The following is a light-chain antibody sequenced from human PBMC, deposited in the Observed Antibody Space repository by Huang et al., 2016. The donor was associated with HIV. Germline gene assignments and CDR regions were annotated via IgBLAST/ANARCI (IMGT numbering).Light chain of an antibody. CDR3: QKYNSAPYT. CDR2: AAS. Sequence: DIQMTQSPSSLSTSVGDRVTITCRASQGAGNSLAWYQQKTGKVPKLLIYAASTLRSGVPSRFSGSGSVTEFTLTISGLQPEDVATYYCQKYNSAPYTFGQGTRLDIK. V-gene: IGKV1-27*01. J-gene: IGKJ2*01. CDR1: QGAGNS.